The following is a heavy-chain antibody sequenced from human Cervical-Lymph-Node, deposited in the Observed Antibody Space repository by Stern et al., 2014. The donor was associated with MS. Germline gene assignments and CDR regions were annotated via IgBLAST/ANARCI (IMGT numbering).Heavy chain of an antibody. CDR1: GFTFSSS. D-gene: IGHD6-19*01. CDR3: AKDQAVAGYFDY. J-gene: IGHJ4*02. V-gene: IGHV3-30*18. CDR2: ISYDGSNI. Sequence: QVQLVQSGGGVVQPGRSLRLSCAASGFTFSSSMHWVRQAPGKGLEWVAVISYDGSNIYYADSVKGRFTISRDNSKNTLYLQMNSLRAEDTAVYYCAKDQAVAGYFDYWGQGTLVTVSS.